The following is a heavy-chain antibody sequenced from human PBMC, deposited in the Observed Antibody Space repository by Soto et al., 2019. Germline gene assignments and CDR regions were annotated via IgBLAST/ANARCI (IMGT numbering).Heavy chain of an antibody. V-gene: IGHV3-23*01. Sequence: PGGSLRLSCTASGFTFSSYAMSWVRQAPGKGLEWVSAISGSGGSTYYADSVKGRFTNSRDNSKNTLYLQMNSLRAEDTAVYYCAKDVRYFDWLPVYFDYWGQGTLVTVSS. D-gene: IGHD3-9*01. CDR1: GFTFSSYA. J-gene: IGHJ4*02. CDR3: AKDVRYFDWLPVYFDY. CDR2: ISGSGGST.